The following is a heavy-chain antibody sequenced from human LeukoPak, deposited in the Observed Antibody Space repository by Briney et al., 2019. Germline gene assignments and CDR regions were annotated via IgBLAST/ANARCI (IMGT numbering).Heavy chain of an antibody. CDR1: GFTFSSYG. CDR2: ISYDGSNK. V-gene: IGHV3-30*18. Sequence: PGGSLRLSCAASGFTFSSYGMHWVRQAPSKGLEWVAVISYDGSNKYYADSVKGQFTISRDNSKNTLYLQMNSLRAEDTAVYYCAKDAFDIWGQGTMVTVSS. CDR3: AKDAFDI. J-gene: IGHJ3*02.